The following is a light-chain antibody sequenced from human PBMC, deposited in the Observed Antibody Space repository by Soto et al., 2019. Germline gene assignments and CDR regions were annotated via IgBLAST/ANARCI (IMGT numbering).Light chain of an antibody. V-gene: IGLV1-40*01. Sequence: QSVLTQPPSVSGAPGQRVTISCTGSSSNIGAGYNVHWYQHLPGTAPKLLIYNSYNRPSGVPDRFSGSKSGSSASLAITGRQADDEADYYCQSYDNSLRASRFGGGTKLTVL. J-gene: IGLJ3*02. CDR3: QSYDNSLRASR. CDR2: NSY. CDR1: SSNIGAGYN.